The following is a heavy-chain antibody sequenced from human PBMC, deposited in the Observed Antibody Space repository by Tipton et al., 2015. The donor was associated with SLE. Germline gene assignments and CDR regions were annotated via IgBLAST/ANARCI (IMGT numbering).Heavy chain of an antibody. D-gene: IGHD6-13*01. CDR2: ISSNGGST. V-gene: IGHV3-64D*06. CDR3: VNYKQQLSSDY. J-gene: IGHJ4*02. Sequence: SLRLSCSASGFTFSSYAMHWVRQAPGKGLEYVSAISSNGGSTYYADSVKGRFTISRDNSKNTLYLQMSSLRAEDTAVYYCVNYKQQLSSDYWGQGTLVTVSS. CDR1: GFTFSSYA.